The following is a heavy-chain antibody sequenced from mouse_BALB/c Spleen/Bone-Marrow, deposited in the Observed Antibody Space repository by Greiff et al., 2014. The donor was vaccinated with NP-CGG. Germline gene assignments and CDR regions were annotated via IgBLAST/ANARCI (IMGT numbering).Heavy chain of an antibody. CDR3: AREVRAPWYAMDY. CDR2: ISTYNGNT. CDR1: GYTFTDYA. Sequence: VQLQQSGPEVVRPGVSVKISCKGSGYTFTDYAMHWVKQSHARSLEWIGVISTYNGNTNYNQKFKGKATVTVDKSSCTAYMELARLTSEDSAIYYCAREVRAPWYAMDYWGQGTSVTVSS. D-gene: IGHD2-14*01. J-gene: IGHJ4*01. V-gene: IGHV1-67*01.